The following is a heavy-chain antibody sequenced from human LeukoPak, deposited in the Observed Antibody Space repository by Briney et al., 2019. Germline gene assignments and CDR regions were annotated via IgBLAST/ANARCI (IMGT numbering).Heavy chain of an antibody. CDR2: ISGSGSSI. Sequence: GGSLRLSCAASGLTFSRYEMNWVRQAPGKGLEWVSHISGSGSSIYYADSVKGRFTISRDNAKNSLYLQMNSLRAEDTAVYYCARSAVTAVWGQGTLVTVSS. V-gene: IGHV3-48*03. J-gene: IGHJ4*02. CDR1: GLTFSRYE. D-gene: IGHD4-17*01. CDR3: ARSAVTAV.